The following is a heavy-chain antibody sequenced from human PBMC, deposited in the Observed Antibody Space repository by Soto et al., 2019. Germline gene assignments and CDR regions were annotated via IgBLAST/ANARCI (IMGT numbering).Heavy chain of an antibody. D-gene: IGHD3-3*01. CDR3: AKEAATIFGVVISPFDY. V-gene: IGHV3-23*01. CDR2: ISGSGGST. Sequence: GGSLRLSCAASGFTFSSYAMSWVRQAPGKGLEWVSAISGSGGSTYYADSVKGRFTIFRDNSKNTLYLQMNSLRAEDTAVYYCAKEAATIFGVVISPFDYWGQGTLVTVSS. CDR1: GFTFSSYA. J-gene: IGHJ4*02.